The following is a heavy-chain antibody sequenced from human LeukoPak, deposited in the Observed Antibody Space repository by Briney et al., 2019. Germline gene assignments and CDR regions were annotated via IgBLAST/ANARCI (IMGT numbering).Heavy chain of an antibody. CDR3: ARGLSYYESSGYLDY. Sequence: ASVKVSCKASGGTFSSYAISWVRQAPGQGLEWMGGIIPIFGTANYAQKFQGRVTITTDESTSTAYMELSSLRSEDTAVYYCARGLSYYESSGYLDYWGQGTLVTVSS. D-gene: IGHD3-22*01. CDR2: IIPIFGTA. J-gene: IGHJ4*02. CDR1: GGTFSSYA. V-gene: IGHV1-69*05.